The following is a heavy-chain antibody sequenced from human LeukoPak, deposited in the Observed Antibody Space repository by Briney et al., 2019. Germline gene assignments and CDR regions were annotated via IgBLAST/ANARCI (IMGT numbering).Heavy chain of an antibody. D-gene: IGHD2-2*03. J-gene: IGHJ4*02. Sequence: PGGSLRLSCAVSGFTFSNHWMGWVRQAPGMGLQWVANIKADGSEEYYVDSVKGRFIISRDNARNSLYLQMNSLRAEDTAVYYCARDWMSGKFYGYYFDSWGQRTLVTVSS. CDR2: IKADGSEE. V-gene: IGHV3-7*03. CDR1: GFTFSNHW. CDR3: ARDWMSGKFYGYYFDS.